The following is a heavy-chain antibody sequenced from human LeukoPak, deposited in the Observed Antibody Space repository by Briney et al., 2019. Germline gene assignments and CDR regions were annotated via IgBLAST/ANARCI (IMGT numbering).Heavy chain of an antibody. J-gene: IGHJ4*02. Sequence: GASVKVSCKASGGTFSSYAISWVRQAPGQGLEWMGGIIPIFGTANYAQKFQGRVTITADESTSTAYMELSSLRSEDTAVYYCGRGGGLNYYDSSGYYSPFDYWGQGTLVTVTS. V-gene: IGHV1-69*13. CDR1: GGTFSSYA. CDR2: IIPIFGTA. D-gene: IGHD3-22*01. CDR3: GRGGGLNYYDSSGYYSPFDY.